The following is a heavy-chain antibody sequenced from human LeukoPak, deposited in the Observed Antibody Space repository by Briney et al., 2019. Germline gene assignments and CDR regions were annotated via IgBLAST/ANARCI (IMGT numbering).Heavy chain of an antibody. Sequence: PGGSLRLSCAASGFTFNSYVMHWVRQPPGKGLEWVALVWYGGGEKHYADSVKGRFTISRDNSKSSLYLQMDSLRAEDTAIYYCARENYSGWGTYYNSAFDMWGQGTVVTVSS. J-gene: IGHJ3*02. CDR1: GFTFNSYV. CDR2: VWYGGGEK. CDR3: ARENYSGWGTYYNSAFDM. V-gene: IGHV3-33*01. D-gene: IGHD3-10*01.